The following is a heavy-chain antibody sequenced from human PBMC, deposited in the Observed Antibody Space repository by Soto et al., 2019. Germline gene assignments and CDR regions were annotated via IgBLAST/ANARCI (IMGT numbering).Heavy chain of an antibody. V-gene: IGHV4-61*01. CDR1: GGSVSSGNYY. D-gene: IGHD4-17*01. Sequence: PSETLSLTCTVSGGSVSSGNYYWSWIRQPPGKGLEWIGCGFYGGSTNYNPSLKSRVTISVDTSKNQFSLKLNSVTAADTAVYYCASQPYGGNSGYWGQGTLVTVS. CDR3: ASQPYGGNSGY. J-gene: IGHJ4*02. CDR2: GFYGGST.